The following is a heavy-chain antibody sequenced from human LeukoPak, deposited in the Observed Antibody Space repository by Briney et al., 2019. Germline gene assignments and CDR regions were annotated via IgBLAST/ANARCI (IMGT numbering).Heavy chain of an antibody. Sequence: ASVKVSCKASGYTFTSYYMHWVRQAPGQGLEWMGIISPSGGSTSYAQKFQGRVTMTRDMSTSTVYMELSSLRSEDTAVYYCARGVKLELRDYWGQGTLVTVSS. CDR2: ISPSGGST. CDR1: GYTFTSYY. CDR3: ARGVKLELRDY. D-gene: IGHD1-7*01. J-gene: IGHJ4*02. V-gene: IGHV1-46*01.